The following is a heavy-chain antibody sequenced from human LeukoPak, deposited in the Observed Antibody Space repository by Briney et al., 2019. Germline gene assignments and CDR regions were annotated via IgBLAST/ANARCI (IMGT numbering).Heavy chain of an antibody. CDR3: ARDNSGSYYY. Sequence: PSETLSLTCTVSGGSISSGSYYWSWIRQPAGKGLEWIGRIYTSGSTNYNPSLKSRVTISVDTSKNQFSLKLSSVTAADTAVYYCARDNSGSYYYWGQGTLVTVSS. CDR2: IYTSGST. CDR1: GGSISSGSYY. V-gene: IGHV4-61*02. D-gene: IGHD1-26*01. J-gene: IGHJ4*02.